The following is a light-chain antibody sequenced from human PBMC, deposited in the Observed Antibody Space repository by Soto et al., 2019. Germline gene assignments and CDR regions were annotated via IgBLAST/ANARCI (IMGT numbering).Light chain of an antibody. CDR3: QQSYRTPFT. J-gene: IGKJ4*01. Sequence: DIQMTQSPSSLSASIGDRVTITCRASQSISSYLNWYQQKPGKAPKLLIYAASRLQSGVPSRFSGSGSGTDFTLTISSLQPEDFATYYCQQSYRTPFTFGGGTKVEIK. CDR2: AAS. CDR1: QSISSY. V-gene: IGKV1-39*01.